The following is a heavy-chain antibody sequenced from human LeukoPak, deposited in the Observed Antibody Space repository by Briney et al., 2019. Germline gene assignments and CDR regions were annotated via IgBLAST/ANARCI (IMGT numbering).Heavy chain of an antibody. V-gene: IGHV4-59*07. CDR3: ARVVRGVVTSNWFDP. CDR2: VAYSGTS. J-gene: IGHJ5*02. D-gene: IGHD2-21*02. CDR1: GDSLNTYY. Sequence: SDTLSLTCTVSGDSLNTYYWTWIRQTPAKELEWIGFVAYSGTSNYNPSLKSRVSISIDTSKNQFSLALTSVTPADTAVYYCARVVRGVVTSNWFDPWGQGTLVSVSS.